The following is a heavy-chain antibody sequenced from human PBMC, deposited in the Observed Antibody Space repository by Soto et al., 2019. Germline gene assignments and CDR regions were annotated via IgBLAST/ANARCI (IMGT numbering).Heavy chain of an antibody. V-gene: IGHV3-30*18. Sequence: QVQLVESGGGVVQPGRSLRLSCAASGFTFSSYGMHWVRLAPGKGLEWVAVISYDGSNKYYADSVKGRFTISRDNSKNTLYLQMNSLRAEDTAVYYCAKDQHYYDSSGYPYYYGMDVWGQGTTVTVSS. J-gene: IGHJ6*02. CDR1: GFTFSSYG. CDR3: AKDQHYYDSSGYPYYYGMDV. CDR2: ISYDGSNK. D-gene: IGHD3-22*01.